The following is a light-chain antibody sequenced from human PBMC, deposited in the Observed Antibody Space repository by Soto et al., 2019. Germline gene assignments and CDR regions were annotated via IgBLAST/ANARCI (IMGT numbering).Light chain of an antibody. Sequence: QSVLTQPPSASVTPGQRVTISCSRSSSNLGSNYVYWYQQLPGTAPKLLIYRNNQRPSGVPDRFSGSKSGTSASLAISGLRSDDEADYYCAAWDDSLSGFYVFGTGTKRTVL. CDR3: AAWDDSLSGFYV. CDR2: RNN. V-gene: IGLV1-47*01. CDR1: SSNLGSNY. J-gene: IGLJ1*01.